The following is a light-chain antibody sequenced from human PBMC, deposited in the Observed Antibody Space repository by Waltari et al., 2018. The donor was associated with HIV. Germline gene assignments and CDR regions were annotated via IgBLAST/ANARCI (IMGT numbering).Light chain of an antibody. V-gene: IGKV4-1*01. Sequence: DIVMTRSPDSLAVSLGERATINCKSSQNVLYSYNNKHYLAWYQQKPGQPPKLVISWASTRESGVPDRFSGSVSGTNFTLTISSLQAEDVAVYYCQQCYSAPYTFGQGTKLEI. CDR3: QQCYSAPYT. CDR1: QNVLYSYNNKHY. J-gene: IGKJ2*01. CDR2: WAS.